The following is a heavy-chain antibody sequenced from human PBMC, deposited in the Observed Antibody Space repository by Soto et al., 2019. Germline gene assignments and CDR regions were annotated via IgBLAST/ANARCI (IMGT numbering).Heavy chain of an antibody. CDR1: GGSISSYY. D-gene: IGHD1-26*01. CDR3: ARGGGIVGARAFDY. J-gene: IGHJ4*02. V-gene: IGHV4-59*01. CDR2: IYYSGST. Sequence: QVQLQESGPGLVKPSETLSLTCTVSGGSISSYYWSWIRQPPGKGLEWIGYIYYSGSTNYNPSLKSRVTISVDTSKNQFSLKLSSVTAADTAVYYCARGGGIVGARAFDYWGQGTLVTVSS.